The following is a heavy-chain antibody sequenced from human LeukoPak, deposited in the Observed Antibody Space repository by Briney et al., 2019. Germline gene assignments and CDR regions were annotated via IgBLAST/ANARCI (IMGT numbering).Heavy chain of an antibody. Sequence: PSETLSLTCTVSGYSISSGYYWGWIRQPPGKGLEWIGSIYHSGSTYYNPSLKSRVTISVDTSKNQFSLKLSSVTAADTAVYYCARGPARNNNYGSGSHNWFDPWGQGTLVTVSS. CDR3: ARGPARNNNYGSGSHNWFDP. J-gene: IGHJ5*02. CDR2: IYHSGST. D-gene: IGHD3-10*01. CDR1: GYSISSGYY. V-gene: IGHV4-38-2*02.